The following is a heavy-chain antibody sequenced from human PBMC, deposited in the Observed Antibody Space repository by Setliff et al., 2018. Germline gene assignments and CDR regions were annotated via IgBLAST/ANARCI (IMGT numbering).Heavy chain of an antibody. CDR3: ARDQDGRGPAADY. CDR1: GFSFSSHG. Sequence: GGSLRLSCVASGFSFSSHGVTWVRLAPGKGLEWISYISTSSSTIYNADSVKGRFTISRDNAKNTLFLQMNSLRVEDTAVYYCARDQDGRGPAADYWGQGTLVTVSS. D-gene: IGHD2-2*01. CDR2: ISTSSSTI. J-gene: IGHJ4*02. V-gene: IGHV3-48*04.